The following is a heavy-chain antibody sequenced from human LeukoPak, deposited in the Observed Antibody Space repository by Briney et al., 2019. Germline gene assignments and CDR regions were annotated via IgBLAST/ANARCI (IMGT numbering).Heavy chain of an antibody. J-gene: IGHJ4*02. CDR1: GFTFSSYG. V-gene: IGHV3-30*02. CDR3: ACNNYASGTFLVY. CDR2: IWYDGSNK. Sequence: GGSLRLSCAASGFTFSSYGMHWVRQAPGKGLEWVAVIWYDGSNKYYADSVKGRFTISRDNSKNTVYLQMNSLRSDDTAVYFCACNNYASGTFLVYWGQGTLVTVSS. D-gene: IGHD3-10*01.